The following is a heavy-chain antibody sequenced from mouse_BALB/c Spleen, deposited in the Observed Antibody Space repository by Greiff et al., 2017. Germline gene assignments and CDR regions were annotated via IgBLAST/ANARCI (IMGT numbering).Heavy chain of an antibody. J-gene: IGHJ3*01. D-gene: IGHD1-1*01. V-gene: IGHV1-69*02. CDR1: GYTFTSYW. Sequence: VQLQQPGAELVRPGASVKLSCKASGYTFTSYWINWVKQRPGQGLEWIGNIYPSDSYTNYNQKFKDKATFTVDKSSSTAYMQLSSPTSEDSAVYYCTSQVITTVVEDGFAYWGQGTLVTVSA. CDR2: IYPSDSYT. CDR3: TSQVITTVVEDGFAY.